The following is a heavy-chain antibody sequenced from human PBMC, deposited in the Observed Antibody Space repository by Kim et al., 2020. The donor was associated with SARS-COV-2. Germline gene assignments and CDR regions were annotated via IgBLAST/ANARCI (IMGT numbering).Heavy chain of an antibody. J-gene: IGHJ6*03. Sequence: GGSLRLSCAASGFTFSSYWMSWVRQAPGKGLEWVANIKQDGSEKYYVDSVKGRFTISRDNAKNSLYLQMNSLRAEDTAVYYCARDVPLSIYSGGWYYYYYYMDVWGKGTTVTVSS. CDR2: IKQDGSEK. CDR3: ARDVPLSIYSGGWYYYYYYMDV. CDR1: GFTFSSYW. V-gene: IGHV3-7*01. D-gene: IGHD6-19*01.